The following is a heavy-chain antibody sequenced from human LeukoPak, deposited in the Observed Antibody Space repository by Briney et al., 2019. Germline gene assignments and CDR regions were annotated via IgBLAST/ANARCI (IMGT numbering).Heavy chain of an antibody. D-gene: IGHD1-14*01. CDR1: GYTFTSYD. J-gene: IGHJ2*01. CDR3: ARDRGTMIAVFGIYLDL. V-gene: IGHV1-8*01. Sequence: GASVKVSCKASGYTFTSYDINWVRQATGQGLEWMGWMNPNSGNTGYAQKFQGRLTMTRDPSKTTAYMELSGLRPDDTALYYCARDRGTMIAVFGIYLDLWGRGTPVTVSS. CDR2: MNPNSGNT.